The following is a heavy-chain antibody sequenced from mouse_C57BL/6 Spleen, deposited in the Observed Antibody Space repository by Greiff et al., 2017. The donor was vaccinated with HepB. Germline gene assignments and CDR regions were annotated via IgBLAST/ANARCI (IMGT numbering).Heavy chain of an antibody. J-gene: IGHJ4*01. CDR1: GYTFTSYW. CDR3: ARNSRAYAMDY. CDR2: INPSSGYT. V-gene: IGHV1-7*01. Sequence: VQLQQSGAELAKPGASVKLSCKASGYTFTSYWMHWVKQRPGQGLEWIGYINPSSGYTKYNQKFKDTATLTAAKSSSKAYMQLSSLTYEDSAVYYCARNSRAYAMDYWGQGTSVTVSS. D-gene: IGHD3-1*01.